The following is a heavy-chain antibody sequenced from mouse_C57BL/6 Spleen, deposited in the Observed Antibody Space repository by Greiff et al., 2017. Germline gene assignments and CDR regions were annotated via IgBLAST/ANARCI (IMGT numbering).Heavy chain of an antibody. D-gene: IGHD2-3*01. J-gene: IGHJ3*01. CDR1: GYAFSSSW. Sequence: VMLVESGPELVKPGASVKISCKASGYAFSSSWMNWVKQRPGKGLEWIGRIYPGDGDTNYNGKFKGKATLTADKSSSTAYMQLSSLTSEDSAVYFCARDGYSRFAYWGQGTLVTVSA. CDR3: ARDGYSRFAY. V-gene: IGHV1-82*01. CDR2: IYPGDGDT.